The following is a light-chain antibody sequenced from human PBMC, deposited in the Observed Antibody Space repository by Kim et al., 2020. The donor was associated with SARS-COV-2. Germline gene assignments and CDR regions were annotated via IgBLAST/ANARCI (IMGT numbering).Light chain of an antibody. CDR1: QSISSW. V-gene: IGKV1-5*01. CDR2: DAY. Sequence: GDRVTITCRASQSISSWLAWYQQKPGKAPKLLIYDAYSLESGVPSRFSGSGSGTEFTLTISSLQPDDFATYYCQHHGTFGQGTKLEI. J-gene: IGKJ2*01. CDR3: QHHGT.